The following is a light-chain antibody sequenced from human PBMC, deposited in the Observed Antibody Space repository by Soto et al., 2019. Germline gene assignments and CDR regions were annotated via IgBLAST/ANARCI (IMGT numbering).Light chain of an antibody. CDR3: QQYDNLPIT. J-gene: IGKJ5*01. CDR1: QDISNY. CDR2: DAS. V-gene: IGKV1-33*01. Sequence: DIQMTQSPSSLSASVGDRVTITCQACQDISNYLNWYQQKPGKAPKLLIYDASNLETGVQSRFSGSGSRTYFTFTISSLQPEDIATYYCQQYDNLPITFGPGTRLEIK.